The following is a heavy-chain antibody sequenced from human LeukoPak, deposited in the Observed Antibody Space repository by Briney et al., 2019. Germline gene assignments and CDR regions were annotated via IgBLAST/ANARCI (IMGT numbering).Heavy chain of an antibody. CDR1: GASMINYY. V-gene: IGHV4-59*01. D-gene: IGHD3-22*01. J-gene: IGHJ4*02. CDR3: ARVQGMGGYYLIDY. CDR2: IFNSGST. Sequence: SETLSLTCTVSGASMINYYWGWSRQPPGKGLEWMGYIFNSGSTNYNPSLKSRVTISLDTSKNQFSLKLSSVTAADTALYYCARVQGMGGYYLIDYWGQGTLVTVSS.